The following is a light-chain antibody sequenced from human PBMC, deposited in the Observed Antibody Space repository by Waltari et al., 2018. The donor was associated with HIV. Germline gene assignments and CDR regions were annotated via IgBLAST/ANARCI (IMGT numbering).Light chain of an antibody. CDR1: PSELDPSNS. CDR2: EVN. J-gene: IGLJ2*01. Sequence: QSALTQPASVSGSPGQSIPISCTGPPSELDPSNSVPWYQQPAGDAPKLIFFEVNYRPAGVSDRFSASKSGNTASLTISDLQAEDEADYFCSSYTTKTFLTFGGGTKLTVL. V-gene: IGLV2-14*01. CDR3: SSYTTKTFLT.